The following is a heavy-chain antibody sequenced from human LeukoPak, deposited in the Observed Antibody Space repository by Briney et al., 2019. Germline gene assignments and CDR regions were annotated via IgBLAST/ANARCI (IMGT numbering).Heavy chain of an antibody. J-gene: IGHJ4*02. Sequence: GGSLRLSCSASGFIFNNYAMNWVRQAPGKGLEWVSTIGSGGVNTYYADSVKGRFTISRDNSKNTLYLQMNSLRAEDTAVYYCAKLFQLDYWGRGTLVTVSS. CDR3: AKLFQLDY. CDR1: GFIFNNYA. CDR2: IGSGGVNT. V-gene: IGHV3-23*01.